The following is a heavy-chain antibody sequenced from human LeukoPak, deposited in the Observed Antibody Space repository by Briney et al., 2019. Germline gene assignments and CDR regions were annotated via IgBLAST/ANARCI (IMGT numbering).Heavy chain of an antibody. V-gene: IGHV1-46*01. CDR2: INPSGGST. CDR3: ARENQYSSSSVGYFDY. Sequence: ASVKVSCKASGYTFTSYYMHWVRQAPGQGLEWMGIINPSGGSTSYAQKFQGRVTMTRDTSTSTVYMELSSLRSGDTAVYYCARENQYSSSSVGYFDYWGQGTLVTVSS. J-gene: IGHJ4*02. CDR1: GYTFTSYY. D-gene: IGHD6-6*01.